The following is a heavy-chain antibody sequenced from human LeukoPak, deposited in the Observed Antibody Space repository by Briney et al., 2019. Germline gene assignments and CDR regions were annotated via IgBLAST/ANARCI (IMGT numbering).Heavy chain of an antibody. Sequence: PGGSLRLSCAASGFTFDDYGMSRVRQAPGKGLEWVANIKQGGSEKYYVDSVKGRFTISRDNAKNSLYLQMNSLRAEDTAVYYCARDSEYSISLYNWFDPWGQGTLVTVSS. V-gene: IGHV3-7*01. CDR2: IKQGGSEK. D-gene: IGHD6-6*01. CDR1: GFTFDDYG. J-gene: IGHJ5*02. CDR3: ARDSEYSISLYNWFDP.